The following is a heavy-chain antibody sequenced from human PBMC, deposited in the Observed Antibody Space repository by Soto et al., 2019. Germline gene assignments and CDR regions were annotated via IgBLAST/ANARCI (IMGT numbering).Heavy chain of an antibody. CDR1: GGTIRSYD. CDR3: ARTRVDTVAAFDI. D-gene: IGHD5-18*01. V-gene: IGHV4-59*01. Sequence: PSETLSLTCTVSGGTIRSYDWSWIRQPPGKGLEWIGYIYYSGSTNYNPSLKSRVTISVDTSKNQFSLKLSSVTAADTAVYYCARTRVDTVAAFDIWGQGTMVTVSS. CDR2: IYYSGST. J-gene: IGHJ3*02.